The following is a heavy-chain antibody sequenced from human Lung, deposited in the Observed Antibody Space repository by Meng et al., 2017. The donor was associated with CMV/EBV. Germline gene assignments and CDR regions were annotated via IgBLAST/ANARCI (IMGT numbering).Heavy chain of an antibody. V-gene: IGHV3-7*01. CDR3: ARDNSSIADYGMDV. CDR1: GFTFSSYW. J-gene: IGHJ6*02. D-gene: IGHD2-21*01. CDR2: IKQDGSEK. Sequence: SXAASGFTFSSYWMSWVRQAPGKGLEWVANIKQDGSEKYYVDSVKGRFTISRDNAKNSLYLQMNSLRAEDTAVYYCARDNSSIADYGMDVWGQGXTVTVSS.